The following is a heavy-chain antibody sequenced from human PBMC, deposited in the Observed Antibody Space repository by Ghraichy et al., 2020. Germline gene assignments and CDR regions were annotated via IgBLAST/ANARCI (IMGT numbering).Heavy chain of an antibody. V-gene: IGHV4-4*07. J-gene: IGHJ6*02. CDR1: GGSISSYY. Sequence: SQTLSLTCTVSGGSISSYYWSWIRQPAGKGLEWIGRIYTSGSTNYNPSLKSRVTMSVDTSKNQFSLKLSSVTAADTAVYYCAREDYWAQMGYYYGMDVWGQGTTVTVSS. D-gene: IGHD4/OR15-4a*01. CDR2: IYTSGST. CDR3: AREDYWAQMGYYYGMDV.